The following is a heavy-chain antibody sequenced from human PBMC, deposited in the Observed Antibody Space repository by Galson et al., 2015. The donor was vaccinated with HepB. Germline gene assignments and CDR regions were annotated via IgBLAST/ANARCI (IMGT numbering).Heavy chain of an antibody. CDR1: GGTFSSYA. Sequence: SVKVSCKSSGGTFSSYAISWVRQAPGQGLEWMGGIIPIFGTANYAQKFQGRVTITADKSTSTAYMELSSLRSEDTAVYYCAKVVAATLGGGAFDIWGQGTMVTVSS. CDR3: AKVVAATLGGGAFDI. V-gene: IGHV1-69*06. J-gene: IGHJ3*02. D-gene: IGHD2-15*01. CDR2: IIPIFGTA.